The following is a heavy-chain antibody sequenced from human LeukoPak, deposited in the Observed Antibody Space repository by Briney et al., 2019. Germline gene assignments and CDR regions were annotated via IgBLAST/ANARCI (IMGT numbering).Heavy chain of an antibody. Sequence: TGGSLRRSCAASGFTFSSYCMHWVRQAPGKGLVWVSRINSDGSSTNYADSVKGRFTISRDSAKNTLYLQMNSLGAEDTAVYYCTTVLSSNRYNLCYYWGQGTLVTVSS. CDR1: GFTFSSYC. J-gene: IGHJ4*02. D-gene: IGHD6-13*01. CDR3: TTVLSSNRYNLCYY. V-gene: IGHV3-74*01. CDR2: INSDGSST.